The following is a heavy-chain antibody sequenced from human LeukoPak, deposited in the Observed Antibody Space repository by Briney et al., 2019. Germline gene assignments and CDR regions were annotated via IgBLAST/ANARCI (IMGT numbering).Heavy chain of an antibody. V-gene: IGHV1-2*02. CDR2: INPNSGGT. CDR3: ARGVGATGGWFDP. Sequence: ASVKVSCKASGYTFTGYYMHWVRQAPGQGLEWMGWINPNSGGTNYAQKFQGRVTMTRDTSISTAYVELSRLRSDDTAVYYCARGVGATGGWFDPWGQGTLVTVSS. CDR1: GYTFTGYY. J-gene: IGHJ5*02. D-gene: IGHD1-26*01.